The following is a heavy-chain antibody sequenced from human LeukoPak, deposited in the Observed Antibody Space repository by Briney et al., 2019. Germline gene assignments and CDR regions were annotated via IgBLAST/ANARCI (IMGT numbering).Heavy chain of an antibody. CDR2: VSYDGSNK. V-gene: IGHV3-30-3*01. J-gene: IGHJ5*02. Sequence: GGSLRLSCAASGFTFSDYYMSWIRQAPGKGLEWVAVVSYDGSNKYYADSVKGRFTISRDNSKNTLYLQMNSLRAEDTAVYYCARVTFPAIFGVDYWFDPWGQGTLVTVSS. D-gene: IGHD3-3*01. CDR1: GFTFSDYY. CDR3: ARVTFPAIFGVDYWFDP.